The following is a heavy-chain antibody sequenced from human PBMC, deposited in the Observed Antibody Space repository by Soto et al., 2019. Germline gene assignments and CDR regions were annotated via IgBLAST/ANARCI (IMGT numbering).Heavy chain of an antibody. CDR3: ARGRVLMVYSHQEARDY. D-gene: IGHD2-8*01. V-gene: IGHV4-34*01. CDR2: INHSGST. CDR1: GGSFSGYY. J-gene: IGHJ4*02. Sequence: QVQLQQWGAGLLKPSETLSLTCAVYGGSFSGYYWSWIRQPPGKGLEWIGEINHSGSTNYNPSLKSRVTLSVDTSKNQFSLKLSSVTAADTAVYYCARGRVLMVYSHQEARDYWGQGTLVTVSS.